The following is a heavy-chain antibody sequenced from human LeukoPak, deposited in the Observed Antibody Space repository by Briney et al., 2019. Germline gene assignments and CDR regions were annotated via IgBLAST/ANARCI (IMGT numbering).Heavy chain of an antibody. Sequence: GTSLRLSCAVSGFAFSSLAMHWVRQAPGKGLEWVAFISYDGNNQYYADSVKGRFTISRDNSKNTLYLQMNNLRAEDTAIYYCARVGSRYCSGADCYDGFWGQGTLVSVSS. CDR2: ISYDGNNQ. D-gene: IGHD2-15*01. CDR1: GFAFSSLA. J-gene: IGHJ4*02. V-gene: IGHV3-30-3*01. CDR3: ARVGSRYCSGADCYDGF.